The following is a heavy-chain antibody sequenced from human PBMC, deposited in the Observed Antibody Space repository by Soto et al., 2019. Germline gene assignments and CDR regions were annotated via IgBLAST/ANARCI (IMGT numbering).Heavy chain of an antibody. D-gene: IGHD5-12*01. J-gene: IGHJ4*02. CDR3: AKDLFLRLATNNRGTFFDY. V-gene: IGHV3-23*01. CDR1: GFTFSSYA. CDR2: ISGSGGST. Sequence: EVQLLESGGGLVQPGGSLRLSCAASGFTFSSYAMSWVRQAPGKGLEWVSAISGSGGSTYYADSVKGRFTISRDNSKNTLYLQMNSLRAEDTAVYYCAKDLFLRLATNNRGTFFDYWGQGTLVTVSS.